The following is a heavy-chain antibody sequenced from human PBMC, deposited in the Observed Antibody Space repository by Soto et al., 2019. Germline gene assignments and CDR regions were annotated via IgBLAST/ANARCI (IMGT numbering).Heavy chain of an antibody. V-gene: IGHV1-69*12. D-gene: IGHD6-13*01. CDR2: IIPIFGTA. CDR1: GGTFSSYA. CDR3: ARVRGGAAAAPMGGGWFDS. J-gene: IGHJ5*01. Sequence: QVQLVQSGAEVKKPGSSVKVSCKASGGTFSSYAISWVRQAPGQGLEWMGGIIPIFGTANYAQKFQGRVTITADESTTTAYMELSRLRSADTAVYFCARVRGGAAAAPMGGGWFDSWGQGTLVTVSS.